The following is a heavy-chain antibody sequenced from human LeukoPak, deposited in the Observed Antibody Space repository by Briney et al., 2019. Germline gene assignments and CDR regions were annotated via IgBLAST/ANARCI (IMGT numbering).Heavy chain of an antibody. CDR2: ISGSGGST. CDR3: AKNSGGAYYYYYYYMDV. Sequence: PGGSLRLSCAASGFAFTTHAMSWVRQAPGKGLEWVSAISGSGGSTYYADSVKGRFTISRDNSKNTLYLQMNSLRAEDTAVYYCAKNSGGAYYYYYYYMDVWGKGTTVTVSS. CDR1: GFAFTTHA. V-gene: IGHV3-23*01. D-gene: IGHD2/OR15-2a*01. J-gene: IGHJ6*03.